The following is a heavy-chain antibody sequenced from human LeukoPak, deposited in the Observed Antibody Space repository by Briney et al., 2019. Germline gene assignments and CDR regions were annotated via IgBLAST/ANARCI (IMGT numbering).Heavy chain of an antibody. CDR2: IRYDGSNK. J-gene: IGHJ4*02. CDR3: ANWQQPKEY. Sequence: GGSLRLSCAAPGFTFSSYGMHWVRQAPGKGLEWVAFIRYDGSNKYYADSVKGRLTISRDNSKNTLYLQMNSLRAEDTAVYCCANWQQPKEYWGQGTLVTVSS. D-gene: IGHD6-13*01. CDR1: GFTFSSYG. V-gene: IGHV3-30*02.